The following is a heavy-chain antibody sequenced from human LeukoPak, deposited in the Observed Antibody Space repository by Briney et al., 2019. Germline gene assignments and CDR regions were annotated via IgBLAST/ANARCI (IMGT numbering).Heavy chain of an antibody. D-gene: IGHD3-10*01. V-gene: IGHV4-34*01. CDR3: ARHLGGFGEFLDV. Sequence: PSETLSLTCAVYGGSFSGYYWSWIRQPPGKGLEWIGEINHSGSTNYNPSLKSRVTISVDTSKNQFSLKLSSVTAADTAVYYCARHLGGFGEFLDVWGQGTLVTVSS. CDR2: INHSGST. CDR1: GGSFSGYY. J-gene: IGHJ4*02.